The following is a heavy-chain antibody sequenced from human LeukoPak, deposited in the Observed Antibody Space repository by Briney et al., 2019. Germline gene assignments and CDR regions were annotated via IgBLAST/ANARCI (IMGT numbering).Heavy chain of an antibody. J-gene: IGHJ4*02. CDR3: AKDSSGRN. CDR2: ISSSSSYI. V-gene: IGHV3-21*01. CDR1: GFTVSSNY. Sequence: GGSLRLSCAASGFTVSSNYMSWVRQAPGKGLEWVSSISSSSSYIYYADSVKGRFTISRDNAKNSLYLQMNSLRAEDTAVYYCAKDSSGRNWGQGTLVTVSS. D-gene: IGHD3-22*01.